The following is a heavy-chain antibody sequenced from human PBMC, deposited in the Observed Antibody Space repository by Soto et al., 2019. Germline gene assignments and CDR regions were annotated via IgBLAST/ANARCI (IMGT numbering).Heavy chain of an antibody. CDR3: ARDRYGGMPHYYYYGMDV. V-gene: IGHV3-30-3*01. CDR2: ISYDGSNK. D-gene: IGHD4-17*01. J-gene: IGHJ6*02. Sequence: GGSLRLSCTASGFTFSSYAMHWVRQAPGKGLEWVAVISYDGSNKYYADSVKGRFTISRDNSKNTLYLQMNSLRAEDTAVYYCARDRYGGMPHYYYYGMDVWGQGTTVTVSS. CDR1: GFTFSSYA.